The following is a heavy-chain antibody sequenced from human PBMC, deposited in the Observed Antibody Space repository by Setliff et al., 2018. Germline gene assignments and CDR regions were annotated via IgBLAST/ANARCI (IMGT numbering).Heavy chain of an antibody. D-gene: IGHD2-15*01. V-gene: IGHV1-46*01. CDR3: ARVRDCSGGICHRGFHHYMDV. CDR1: GYTFTSYA. J-gene: IGHJ6*03. Sequence: ASVKVSCKASGYTFTSYAMHWVRQAPGQGLEWMGLINPSGGGTIYARKFQGRVTMARETSTTTAYLELSSLRSEDTAVYYCARVRDCSGGICHRGFHHYMDVWGKGTTVTVSS. CDR2: INPSGGGT.